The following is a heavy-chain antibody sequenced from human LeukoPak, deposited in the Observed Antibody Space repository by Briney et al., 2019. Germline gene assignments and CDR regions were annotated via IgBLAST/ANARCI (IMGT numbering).Heavy chain of an antibody. CDR1: GGTFSSYA. Sequence: ASVKVSCKASGGTFSSYAISWVRQAPGQGLEWMGWISAYNGNTNYAQKLQGRVTMTTDTSTSTAYMELRSLRSDDTAVYYCARIRNLGSYSSSWYEPNLFDYWGQGTLVTVSS. D-gene: IGHD6-13*01. J-gene: IGHJ4*02. CDR2: ISAYNGNT. CDR3: ARIRNLGSYSSSWYEPNLFDY. V-gene: IGHV1-18*01.